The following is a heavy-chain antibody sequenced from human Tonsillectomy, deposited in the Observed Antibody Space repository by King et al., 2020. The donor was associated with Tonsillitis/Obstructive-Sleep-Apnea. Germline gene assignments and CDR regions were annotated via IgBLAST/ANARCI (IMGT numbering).Heavy chain of an antibody. V-gene: IGHV4-34*01. J-gene: IGHJ4*02. CDR2: INHSGST. CDR1: GESFSGHY. Sequence: VQLQQWGAGPLKPSETLSLTCAVYGESFSGHYWSWIRQPPGKGLEWIGEINHSGSTNYNPSLKSRVSISVDTSKNQFSLNLRSVTAADTAVYYCARRHSVTVVPFDYWGQGTLVTVS. D-gene: IGHD1-20*01. CDR3: ARRHSVTVVPFDY.